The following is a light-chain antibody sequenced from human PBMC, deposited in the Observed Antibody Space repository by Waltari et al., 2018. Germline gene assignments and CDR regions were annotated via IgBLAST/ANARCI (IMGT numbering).Light chain of an antibody. CDR2: RVS. CDR1: QGLVSSGGNTI. J-gene: IGKJ1*01. V-gene: IGKV2-30*01. CDR3: MQGTHWPWT. Sequence: VVMTQSPLSLPVALGPPASISCKSSQGLVSSGGNTILNWFQQRPGQSPRRLIYRVSNRDSGVPDRFSGSGSGTDFTLKISRVEAEDVGIYYCMQGTHWPWTFGQGTKVEFK.